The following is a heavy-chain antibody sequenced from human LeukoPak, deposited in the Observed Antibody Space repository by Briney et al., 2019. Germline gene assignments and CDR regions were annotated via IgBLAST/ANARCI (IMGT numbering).Heavy chain of an antibody. D-gene: IGHD3-10*01. J-gene: IGHJ5*02. CDR2: IYSGGST. Sequence: PGGSLRLSCAASGFTVSTNYMSWVRQAPGKGLEWVSVIYSGGSTYYADSVKGRFTISRHNSKNTLYLQMNSLRAEDTAVYYCARVVWFGEFGGNWFDPWGQGSLVTVSS. CDR1: GFTVSTNY. CDR3: ARVVWFGEFGGNWFDP. V-gene: IGHV3-53*04.